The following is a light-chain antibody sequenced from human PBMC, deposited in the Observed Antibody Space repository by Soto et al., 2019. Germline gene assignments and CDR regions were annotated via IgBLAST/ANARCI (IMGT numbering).Light chain of an antibody. CDR2: LGS. CDR1: QSLLHSNGYNY. CDR3: MQALQSPRT. J-gene: IGKJ1*01. Sequence: EIVMTQSPLSLPVTPGEPASISCRSSQSLLHSNGYNYLDWYLQKPGQSPQLLIYLGSNRSSGVPDRFSGSGSGTDLTLKISRVEAEDVGVYYCMQALQSPRTFGQGTK. V-gene: IGKV2-28*01.